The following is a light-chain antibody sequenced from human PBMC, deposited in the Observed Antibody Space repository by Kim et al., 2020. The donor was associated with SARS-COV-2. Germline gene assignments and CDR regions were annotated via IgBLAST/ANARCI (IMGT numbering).Light chain of an antibody. V-gene: IGLV3-1*01. CDR3: QAWDSSTGVV. CDR1: KLGDKY. CDR2: QDS. Sequence: SPGQTARITCSGDKLGDKYVCWYQQKPGQSPVLVIYQDSKRPSGIPERFSGSNSGNTATLTISGTQAMDEADYYCQAWDSSTGVVFGGGTQLTVL. J-gene: IGLJ2*01.